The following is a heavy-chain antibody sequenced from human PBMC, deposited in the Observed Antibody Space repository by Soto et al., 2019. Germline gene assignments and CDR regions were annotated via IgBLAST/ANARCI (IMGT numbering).Heavy chain of an antibody. D-gene: IGHD3-22*01. CDR2: IYTSGST. V-gene: IGHV4-4*07. Sequence: PSQTLSLTCTVSGGSISSYYWSWIRQPAGKGLEWIGRIYTSGSTNYNPSLKSRVTMSVDTSKNQFSLKLSSVTAADTAVYYCARAYYYDSSGPTSYYYGMDVWGQGTTVTVSS. CDR1: GGSISSYY. CDR3: ARAYYYDSSGPTSYYYGMDV. J-gene: IGHJ6*02.